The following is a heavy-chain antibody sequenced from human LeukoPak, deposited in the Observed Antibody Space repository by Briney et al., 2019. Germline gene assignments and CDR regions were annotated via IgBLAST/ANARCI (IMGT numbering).Heavy chain of an antibody. D-gene: IGHD3-10*01. CDR3: ARAPYGSATNNYYMDV. CDR2: IYYSGST. CDR1: GGSISSYY. Sequence: SETLSLTCTVSGGSISSYYWSWIRQPPGKGLEWIGYIYYSGSTNYNPSLKSRVTISVDTSKNQFSLKLSSVTAADTAVYYCARAPYGSATNNYYMDVWGKGATVTVSS. V-gene: IGHV4-59*01. J-gene: IGHJ6*03.